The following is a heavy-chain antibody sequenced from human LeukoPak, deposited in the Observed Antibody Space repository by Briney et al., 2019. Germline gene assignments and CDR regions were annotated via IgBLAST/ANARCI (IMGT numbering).Heavy chain of an antibody. D-gene: IGHD3-10*01. CDR3: ASLYGSGKRWVDP. Sequence: GGSLRLSCAASGFTFSDHYMGLVRPAPGKGREWVGRTRNKANSYTTEYAASVRGRFTISRDDSKNSLYLQMNSLKTEDTAVYYCASLYGSGKRWVDPWGQGTLVTVSS. CDR1: GFTFSDHY. J-gene: IGHJ5*02. CDR2: TRNKANSYTT. V-gene: IGHV3-72*01.